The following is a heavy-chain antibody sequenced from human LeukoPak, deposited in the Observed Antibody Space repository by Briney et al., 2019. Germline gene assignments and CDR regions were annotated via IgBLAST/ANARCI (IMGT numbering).Heavy chain of an antibody. J-gene: IGHJ5*02. CDR3: ARGGSGYDFNWFDP. V-gene: IGHV1-18*01. CDR2: ISAYNGNT. Sequence: ASVKVSCKASGYTFTSYAMHWVRQAPGQGLEWMGWISAYNGNTNYAQKLQGRVTMTTDTSTSTAYMELRSLRSDDTAVYYCARGGSGYDFNWFDPWGQGTLVTVSS. CDR1: GYTFTSYA. D-gene: IGHD5-12*01.